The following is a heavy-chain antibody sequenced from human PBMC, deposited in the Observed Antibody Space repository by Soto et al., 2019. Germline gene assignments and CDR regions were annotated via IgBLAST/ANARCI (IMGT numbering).Heavy chain of an antibody. J-gene: IGHJ4*02. CDR2: VYYRGRS. V-gene: IGHV4-39*01. CDR3: VSQRTSVLTQAYFDY. Sequence: PSETLSLTCTVSCVSVSNSNYYCGWIRPSPGKGLEWIGSVYYRGRSYSKSSVKSRVTISVDTSKNQFSLNLNSVTASDTAVYYCVSQRTSVLTQAYFDYWGPGALVTVSS. D-gene: IGHD2-8*01. CDR1: CVSVSNSNYY.